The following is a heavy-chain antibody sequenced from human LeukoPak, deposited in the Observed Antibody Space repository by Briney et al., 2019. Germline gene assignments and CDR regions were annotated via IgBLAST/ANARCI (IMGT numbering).Heavy chain of an antibody. CDR3: AKDRRGGYNTDAFDI. J-gene: IGHJ3*02. CDR1: GFTFSSHG. V-gene: IGHV3-23*01. D-gene: IGHD5-24*01. Sequence: PGRSLRLSCAASGFTFSSHGMHWVRQAPGKGLEWVSDISGSGGSTYYADSVKGRFTISRDNSKNTLYLQMNSLRAEDTAVYYCAKDRRGGYNTDAFDIWGQGTMVTVSS. CDR2: ISGSGGST.